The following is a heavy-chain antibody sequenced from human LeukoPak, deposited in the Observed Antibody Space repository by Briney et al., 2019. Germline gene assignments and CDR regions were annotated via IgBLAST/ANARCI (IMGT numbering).Heavy chain of an antibody. CDR3: AKGGRVGGGITMIRGVRNFYYYMDV. D-gene: IGHD3-10*01. J-gene: IGHJ6*03. CDR2: ISSSGSTI. CDR1: GFTFSDYY. V-gene: IGHV3-11*01. Sequence: GGSLRLSCAASGFTFSDYYMSWIRQAPGKGLEWVSYISSSGSTIYYADSVEGRFTISRDNSKNTLYLQMNSLRAEDTAVYYCAKGGRVGGGITMIRGVRNFYYYMDVWGKGTTVIISS.